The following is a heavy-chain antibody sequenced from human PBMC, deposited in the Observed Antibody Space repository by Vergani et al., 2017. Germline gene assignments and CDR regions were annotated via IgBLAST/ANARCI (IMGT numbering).Heavy chain of an antibody. CDR2: IIPILGIA. D-gene: IGHD4-17*01. Sequence: QVQLVQSGAEVKKPGSSVKVSCKASGGTFRSYAISWVRQAPGQGSEWMGRIIPILGIANYAQKLQGRVTITADKSTSTACMERSSLRSEDTAVYYCARGPMTVTFLGTLLMGGGEGTLVTVSS. J-gene: IGHJ4*02. CDR3: ARGPMTVTFLGTLLMG. V-gene: IGHV1-69*04. CDR1: GGTFRSYA.